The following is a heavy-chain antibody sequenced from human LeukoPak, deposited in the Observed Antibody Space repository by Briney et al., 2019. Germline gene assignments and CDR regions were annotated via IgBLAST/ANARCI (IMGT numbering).Heavy chain of an antibody. CDR3: ARYCSGGSCPPYNVMDV. J-gene: IGHJ6*02. CDR1: GGSISSGGYY. CDR2: IYYSGST. Sequence: PSETLSLTCTVSGGSISSGGYYWSWIRQHPGKGLEWIGYIYYSGSTYYNPSLKSRVTISVDTSKNQFSLKLSSVTAADTAVYHWARYCSGGSCPPYNVMDVWAKGPRSPSP. D-gene: IGHD2-15*01. V-gene: IGHV4-31*03.